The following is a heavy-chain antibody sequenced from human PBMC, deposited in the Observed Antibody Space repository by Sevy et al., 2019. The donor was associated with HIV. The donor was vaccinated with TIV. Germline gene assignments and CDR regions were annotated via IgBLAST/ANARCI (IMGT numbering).Heavy chain of an antibody. CDR1: GFTVSSNY. Sequence: GGSLRLSCAASGFTVSSNYMSWVRQAPGKGLEWVSVIYSGGSTYYADSVKGRFTISRDNSKNTLYLQMNGLRAEDTAVYYCARVGSRCSGGSCYDYWGQGTLVTVSS. D-gene: IGHD2-15*01. CDR3: ARVGSRCSGGSCYDY. V-gene: IGHV3-66*02. CDR2: IYSGGST. J-gene: IGHJ4*02.